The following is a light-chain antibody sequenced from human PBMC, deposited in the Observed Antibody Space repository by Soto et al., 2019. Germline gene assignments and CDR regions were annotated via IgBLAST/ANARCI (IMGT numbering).Light chain of an antibody. CDR2: DAS. Sequence: DIVLTQSPATLSLSPGERATLSCRASQSVSSYLAWYQQKPGQAPRLLIYDASSRATGIPARFSGSGSGTDFTLTISSLEPEDCAVYYCQQRSNWLTFGGGTKVEI. CDR1: QSVSSY. V-gene: IGKV3-11*01. CDR3: QQRSNWLT. J-gene: IGKJ4*01.